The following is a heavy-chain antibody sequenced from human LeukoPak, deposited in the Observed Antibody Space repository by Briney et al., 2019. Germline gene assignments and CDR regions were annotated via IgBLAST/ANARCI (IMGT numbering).Heavy chain of an antibody. CDR3: ARGPAVVTMIVVATFGY. D-gene: IGHD3-22*01. V-gene: IGHV4-39*07. Sequence: SETLSLTCTVSGGSISSSSYYWGWIRQPPGKGLEWIGSIYYSGSTYYNPSLKSRVTISVDTSKNQFSLKLSSVTAADTAVYYCARGPAVVTMIVVATFGYWGQGTLVTVSS. J-gene: IGHJ4*02. CDR2: IYYSGST. CDR1: GGSISSSSYY.